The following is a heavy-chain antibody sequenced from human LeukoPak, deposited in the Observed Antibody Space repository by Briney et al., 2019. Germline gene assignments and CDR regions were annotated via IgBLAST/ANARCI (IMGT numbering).Heavy chain of an antibody. CDR1: GYSFTNYW. Sequence: GESLKISCQGSGYSFTNYWIVWVRQMPGQGLEYMGIIHPGDSNTKYSPSFEGQVIISVDKSNSTAYLQWSSLKASDSAIYYCARRRGDTVAGPDYWGQGTLVTVSS. CDR3: ARRRGDTVAGPDY. CDR2: IHPGDSNT. D-gene: IGHD6-19*01. V-gene: IGHV5-51*01. J-gene: IGHJ4*02.